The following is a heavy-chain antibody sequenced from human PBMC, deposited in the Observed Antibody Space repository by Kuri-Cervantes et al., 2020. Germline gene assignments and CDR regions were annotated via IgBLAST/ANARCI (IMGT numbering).Heavy chain of an antibody. CDR2: IKQDGSEK. CDR1: GFTFSSYW. V-gene: IGHV3-7*01. D-gene: IGHD4-17*01. J-gene: IGHJ3*02. CDR3: AKLGYGDYTSLDAFDI. Sequence: GESLKISCAASGFTFSSYWMSWVRQAPGKGLEWVANIKQDGSEKNYVDSVKGRFTSSRDNDKNSLYLQMNSLRAEDTAVYYCAKLGYGDYTSLDAFDIWGQGTMVTVSS.